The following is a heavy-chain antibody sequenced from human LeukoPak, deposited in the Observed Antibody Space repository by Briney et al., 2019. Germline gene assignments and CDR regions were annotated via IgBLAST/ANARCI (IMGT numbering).Heavy chain of an antibody. CDR2: INHSGST. J-gene: IGHJ4*02. D-gene: IGHD6-13*01. V-gene: IGHV4-34*09. CDR3: ARVEAAAGTYIDY. Sequence: SETLSLTCAVYGGSFSGYYWSWIRQPPGKGLEWIGEINHSGSTNYNPSLKSRVTISVDTSKNQFSLKLNSVTAADTAVYYCARVEAAAGTYIDYWGQGTLVTVSS. CDR1: GGSFSGYY.